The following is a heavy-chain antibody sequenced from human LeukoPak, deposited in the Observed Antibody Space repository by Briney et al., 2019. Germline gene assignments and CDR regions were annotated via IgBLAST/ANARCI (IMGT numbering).Heavy chain of an antibody. CDR2: INHSGST. D-gene: IGHD2-2*01. CDR1: GGSFSGYY. Sequence: SETLSLTYAVYGGSFSGYYWSWIRQPPGKGLEWIGEINHSGSTNYNPSLKSRVTISVDTSKNQFSLKLSSVTAADTAVYYCARAVPAAIYYYYYMDVWGKGTTVTVSS. J-gene: IGHJ6*03. V-gene: IGHV4-34*01. CDR3: ARAVPAAIYYYYYMDV.